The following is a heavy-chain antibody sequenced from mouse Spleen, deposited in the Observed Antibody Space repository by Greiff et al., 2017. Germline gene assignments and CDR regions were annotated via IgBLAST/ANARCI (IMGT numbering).Heavy chain of an antibody. CDR3: ARRGAHYRYDGWYFDV. V-gene: IGHV1-69*01. Sequence: QVQLQQPGAELVMPGASVKLSCKASGYTFTSYWMHWVKQRPGQGLEWIGEIDPSDSYTNYNQKFKGKATLTVDKSSSTAYMQLSSLTSEDSAVYYCARRGAHYRYDGWYFDVWGAGTTVTVSS. CDR1: GYTFTSYW. J-gene: IGHJ1*01. D-gene: IGHD2-14*01. CDR2: IDPSDSYT.